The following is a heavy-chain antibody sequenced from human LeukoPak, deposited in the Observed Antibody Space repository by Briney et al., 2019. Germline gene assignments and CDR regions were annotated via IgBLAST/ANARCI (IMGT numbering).Heavy chain of an antibody. CDR3: ARDPNYYDSSGQNWYFDL. V-gene: IGHV4-31*03. Sequence: PSETLSLTCTVSGGSISSGGYYWSWIRQHPGEGLEWIGYIYYSGSTYYNPSLKSRVTISVDTSKNQFSLKLSSVTAADTAVYYCARDPNYYDSSGQNWYFDLWGRGTLVTVSS. D-gene: IGHD3-22*01. CDR1: GGSISSGGYY. CDR2: IYYSGST. J-gene: IGHJ2*01.